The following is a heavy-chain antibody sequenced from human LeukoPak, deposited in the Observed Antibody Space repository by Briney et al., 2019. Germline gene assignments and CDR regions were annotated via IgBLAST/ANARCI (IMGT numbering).Heavy chain of an antibody. CDR2: IYSGEYDT. Sequence: GESLKISCKGSGYRFTDYWIGWVRQMPGKGLEVMVIIYSGEYDTSYRPSFQGKVTISADKSINPAHLQWRSLKASDTAMYYCARGAAGTTPDYYYFGLDVWGQGTTVRVSS. V-gene: IGHV5-51*01. J-gene: IGHJ6*02. D-gene: IGHD1-7*01. CDR1: GYRFTDYW. CDR3: ARGAAGTTPDYYYFGLDV.